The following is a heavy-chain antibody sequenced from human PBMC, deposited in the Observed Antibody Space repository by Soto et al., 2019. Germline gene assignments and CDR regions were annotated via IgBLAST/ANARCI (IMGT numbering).Heavy chain of an antibody. J-gene: IGHJ6*03. CDR3: ATPPDYFRDGTPYMDV. Sequence: GESLKISCAASGFTFSSYAMSWVRQAPGKGLEWVSAISGSGGSTYYADSVKGRFTISRDNSKNTLYLQMNSLRAEDTAVYYCATPPDYFRDGTPYMDVWGKGTTVTVSS. V-gene: IGHV3-23*01. CDR2: ISGSGGST. CDR1: GFTFSSYA. D-gene: IGHD3-10*02.